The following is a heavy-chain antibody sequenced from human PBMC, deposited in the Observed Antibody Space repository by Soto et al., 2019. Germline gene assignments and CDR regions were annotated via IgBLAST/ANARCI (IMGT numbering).Heavy chain of an antibody. D-gene: IGHD4-17*01. CDR1: GGTFSSYA. J-gene: IGHJ5*01. CDR3: ARDLGLGANSYGS. Sequence: QVQLVQSGAEVKKPGSSVKVSCKASGGTFSSYAISWVRQAPGQGLEWMGVIIPIFGTANYAQKFQGRVTSTADESTSPAHMELSSRRPDGMAVYDCARDLGLGANSYGSWGQGTLVTVSS. V-gene: IGHV1-69*01. CDR2: IIPIFGTA.